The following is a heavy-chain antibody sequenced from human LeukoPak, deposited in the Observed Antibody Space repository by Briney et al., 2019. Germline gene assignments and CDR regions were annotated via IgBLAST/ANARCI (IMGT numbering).Heavy chain of an antibody. V-gene: IGHV5-51*01. CDR3: ARLTVRGYYDSSGYPSDAFDI. CDR1: GYIFTSCS. Sequence: GESLKISCKGSGYIFTSCSIGWVRQMPGKGLEWMGIIYPGDSDTRYSPSFQGQVTISADKSISAAYLQWSSLKASDTAMYYCARLTVRGYYDSSGYPSDAFDIWGQGTMVTVSS. J-gene: IGHJ3*02. D-gene: IGHD3-22*01. CDR2: IYPGDSDT.